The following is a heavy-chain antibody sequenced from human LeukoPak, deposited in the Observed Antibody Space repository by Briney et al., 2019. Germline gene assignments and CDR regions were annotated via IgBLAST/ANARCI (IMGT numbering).Heavy chain of an antibody. CDR1: DFIVTSNY. V-gene: IGHV3-23*01. D-gene: IGHD5-18*01. CDR3: AKVSSYGYYFDY. J-gene: IGHJ4*02. Sequence: GGSLRLSCAASDFIVTSNYMNWVRQAPGKGLEWVSAISGSGGSTYYADSVKGRFTISRDNSKNTLYLQMNSLRAEDTAVYYCAKVSSYGYYFDYWGQGTLVTVSS. CDR2: ISGSGGST.